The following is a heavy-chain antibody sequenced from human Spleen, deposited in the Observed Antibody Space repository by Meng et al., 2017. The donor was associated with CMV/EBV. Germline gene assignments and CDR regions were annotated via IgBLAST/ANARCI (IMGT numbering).Heavy chain of an antibody. CDR2: IYYTGST. Sequence: GSLRLSCKVSGGSIGRGGNYYHWIRQPPEKGLEWIGKIYYTGSTNSNPSLKSRVSMSVDTTKNQFSVMFSSVTAADTGVYYCASGNCSASSCYTGDYYGLDVWGQGTTVTVSS. J-gene: IGHJ6*02. V-gene: IGHV4-61*08. CDR1: GGSIGRGGNY. CDR3: ASGNCSASSCYTGDYYGLDV. D-gene: IGHD2-2*01.